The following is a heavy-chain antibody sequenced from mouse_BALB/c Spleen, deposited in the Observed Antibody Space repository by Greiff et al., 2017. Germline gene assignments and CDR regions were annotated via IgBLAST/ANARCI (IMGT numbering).Heavy chain of an antibody. CDR2: ISYSGST. V-gene: IGHV3-8*02. D-gene: IGHD1-1*01. CDR1: GDSITSGY. CDR3: ARNYGSSYGFAY. Sequence: EVMLVESGPSLVKPSQTLSLTCSVTGDSITSGYWNWIRKFPGNKLEYMGYISYSGSTYYNPSLKSRISITRDTSKNQYYLQLNSVTTEDTATYYCARNYGSSYGFAYWGQGTLVTVSA. J-gene: IGHJ3*01.